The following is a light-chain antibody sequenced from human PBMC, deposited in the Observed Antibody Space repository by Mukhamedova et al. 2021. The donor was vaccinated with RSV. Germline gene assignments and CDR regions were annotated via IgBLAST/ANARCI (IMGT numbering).Light chain of an antibody. Sequence: GNSKNVGDYAVGWYQQVSHGAPKTVMLGNTLPSVIPARFSASKSGTTASLTISCLQPEDEAVYFCSTWDFNLSARVFGGGTRLTVL. CDR3: STWDFNLSARV. CDR2: GNT. V-gene: IGLV1-36*01. CDR1: SKNVGDYA. J-gene: IGLJ3*02.